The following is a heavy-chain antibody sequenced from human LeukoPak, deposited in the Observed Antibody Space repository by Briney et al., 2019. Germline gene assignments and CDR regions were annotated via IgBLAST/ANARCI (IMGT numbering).Heavy chain of an antibody. V-gene: IGHV4-39*07. J-gene: IGHJ5*02. D-gene: IGHD1-7*01. CDR3: ARDWISRNFVTGTNVLCGFDP. Sequence: SETLSLTCTVSGGSISSGDYYWSWIRQPPGKGLEWIGSIYYSGSTYYNPSLKSRVTISVDTSKNQFSLKLSSVTAADTAVYYCARDWISRNFVTGTNVLCGFDPWGQGTLVTVSS. CDR2: IYYSGST. CDR1: GGSISSGDYY.